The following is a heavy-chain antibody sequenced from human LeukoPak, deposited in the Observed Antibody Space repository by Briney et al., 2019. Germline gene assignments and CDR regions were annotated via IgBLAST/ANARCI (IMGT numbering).Heavy chain of an antibody. CDR1: GGSISSYY. CDR2: IYYSGST. D-gene: IGHD6-19*01. Sequence: SETLSLTCTVSGGSISSYYWSWIRQPPGKGLEWIGYIYYSGSTNYNPSLKSRVTISVDTSKNQFSLKLSSVTAADTAVYYCARLEVAGINDYWGQGTLVTVSS. J-gene: IGHJ4*02. V-gene: IGHV4-59*08. CDR3: ARLEVAGINDY.